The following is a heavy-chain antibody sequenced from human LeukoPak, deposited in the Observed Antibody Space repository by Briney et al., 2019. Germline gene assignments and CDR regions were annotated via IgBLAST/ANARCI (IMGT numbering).Heavy chain of an antibody. CDR1: GGSISSSNW. CDR2: IYHSGST. CDR3: ARGDLGSSWYGDAFDI. V-gene: IGHV4-4*02. Sequence: SGTLSLTCAVSGGSISSSNWWSWVRQPPGKGLEGIGEIYHSGSTNYNPSLKSRVTISVDKSKNQLSLKLSSVTAADTAVYYCARGDLGSSWYGDAFDIWGQGTMVTVSS. J-gene: IGHJ3*02. D-gene: IGHD6-13*01.